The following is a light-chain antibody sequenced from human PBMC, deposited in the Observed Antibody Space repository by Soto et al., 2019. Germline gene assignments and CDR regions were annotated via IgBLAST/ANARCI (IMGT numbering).Light chain of an antibody. CDR1: QSISSL. Sequence: DIQMTQSPSTLSASVGDRVTITCRASQSISSLLAWYQQKPGRAPTLLIYKASTLESGVPSRFSGSGSGTEFSLTISSLQPDDSATYYCQQYNSYPLTFGQGTRLETK. CDR3: QQYNSYPLT. V-gene: IGKV1-5*03. CDR2: KAS. J-gene: IGKJ5*01.